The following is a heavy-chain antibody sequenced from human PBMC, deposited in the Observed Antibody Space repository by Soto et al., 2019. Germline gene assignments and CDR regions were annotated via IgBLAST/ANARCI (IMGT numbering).Heavy chain of an antibody. CDR1: GFTFSSYG. D-gene: IGHD3-10*01. CDR3: ARLGVLLWFGESDY. V-gene: IGHV3-33*01. J-gene: IGHJ4*02. CDR2: IGDDGSNK. Sequence: QVHLGESGGGVVQPGRALRLSCAASGFTFSSYGMHWVRQAPVKGLEWVAGIGDDGSNKYFAVSGKGRFTMYRDNSKNTLYLQMNSVRAEDTAVYCCARLGVLLWFGESDYWGQGTLVTVSS.